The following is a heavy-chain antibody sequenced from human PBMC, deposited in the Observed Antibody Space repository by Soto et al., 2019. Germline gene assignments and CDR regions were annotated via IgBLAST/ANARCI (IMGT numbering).Heavy chain of an antibody. Sequence: QVQLVESGGGVVQPGRSLRLSCAASGFTFSGYGMHWVRQAPGKGLEWVAVLRYDGSNTYYADSVKGRFTISRDNPKNTLYLQMNSLRAEDTAVYYCASDGVGATTYFGYFDYWGQGTLVTVSS. V-gene: IGHV3-33*01. J-gene: IGHJ4*02. CDR3: ASDGVGATTYFGYFDY. CDR2: LRYDGSNT. CDR1: GFTFSGYG. D-gene: IGHD1-26*01.